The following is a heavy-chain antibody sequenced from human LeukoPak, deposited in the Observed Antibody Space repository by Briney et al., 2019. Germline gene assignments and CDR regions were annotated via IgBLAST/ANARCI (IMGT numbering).Heavy chain of an antibody. CDR1: GGSISSGSYY. CDR2: IYTSGST. Sequence: SQTLSLTCTVSGGSISSGSYYWSWIRQPAGKGLEWIGRIYTSGSTNYNPSLKSRVTISVDTSKNQFSLKLSSVTAAVTAVYYCARGGAGRSSWYVRLWFDPWGQGTLVTVSS. CDR3: ARGGAGRSSWYVRLWFDP. V-gene: IGHV4-61*02. D-gene: IGHD6-13*01. J-gene: IGHJ5*02.